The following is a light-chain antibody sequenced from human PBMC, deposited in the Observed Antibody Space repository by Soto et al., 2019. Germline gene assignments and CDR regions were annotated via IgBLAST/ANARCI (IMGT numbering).Light chain of an antibody. CDR1: QPISSH. CDR2: AGS. CDR3: QKSYTIPWT. V-gene: IGKV1-39*01. J-gene: IGKJ1*01. Sequence: DIQMTQSPSSLSASVGARVPITCRASQPISSHLNWFQQKPGKAPRLLIYAGSRLLGGVPLRFSASESGTDSTLTISSLQPEDFATYFCQKSYTIPWTFGLGTKVDIK.